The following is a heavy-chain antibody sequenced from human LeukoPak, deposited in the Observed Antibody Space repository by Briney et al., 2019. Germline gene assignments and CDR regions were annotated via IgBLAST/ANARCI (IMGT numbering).Heavy chain of an antibody. J-gene: IGHJ4*02. D-gene: IGHD5-12*01. Sequence: SETLSLTCAVYGGSFSGYYWSWIRQPPGKGLEWIGEINHSGSTNYNPSLKSRVTISVDTSKNQFSLKLSSVTAADTAVYYCARVGRGGYAGGPYYFDYWGQGTLVTVSS. CDR3: ARVGRGGYAGGPYYFDY. CDR2: INHSGST. CDR1: GGSFSGYY. V-gene: IGHV4-34*01.